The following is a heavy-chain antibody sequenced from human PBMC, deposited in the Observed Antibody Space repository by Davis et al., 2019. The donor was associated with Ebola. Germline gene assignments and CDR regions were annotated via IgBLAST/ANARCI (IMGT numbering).Heavy chain of an antibody. D-gene: IGHD4-23*01. CDR3: ARQESLYGSSDY. Sequence: ETLSLTCTVSGGSMTSDYWSWIRQPPGKGLEWMGVIYAGDSDTRYSPSFEGQVTISVDRYITTAYLQWSSLKASDTAMYYCARQESLYGSSDYWGQGTLVTVSS. CDR2: IYAGDSDT. V-gene: IGHV5-51*01. CDR1: GGSMTSDY. J-gene: IGHJ4*02.